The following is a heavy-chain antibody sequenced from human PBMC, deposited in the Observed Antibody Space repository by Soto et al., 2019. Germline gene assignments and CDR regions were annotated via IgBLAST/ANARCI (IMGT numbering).Heavy chain of an antibody. CDR1: GFTVSSND. D-gene: IGHD5-12*01. CDR3: AKLSGYNPAGFPSGWFDH. CDR2: IYTGGGT. Sequence: GGSLRLSCAPSGFTVSSNDMSWVRQAPGKGLEWVSVIYTGGGTYYADSVKGGFTISRDNSRNTLYFQMSSLKAGDTAVYYCAKLSGYNPAGFPSGWFDHWGPGTRVTVSS. V-gene: IGHV3-66*04. J-gene: IGHJ5*02.